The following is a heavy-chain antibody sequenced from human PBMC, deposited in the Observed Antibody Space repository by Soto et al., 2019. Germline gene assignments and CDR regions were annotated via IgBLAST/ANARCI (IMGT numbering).Heavy chain of an antibody. J-gene: IGHJ4*02. CDR1: SGSVSSSSHY. CDR3: ARYVAAHDTRFYFDY. V-gene: IGHV4-39*01. Sequence: QLQLQESGPGLVKPSETLSLTCTVSSGSVSSSSHYWSWVRRPPGKVLEWIASSNYVGTTYYNPSLKSRVAISVDTSENQFALRLSSVTAADTAVYYCARYVAAHDTRFYFDYWGQGTLVTVSS. CDR2: SNYVGTT. D-gene: IGHD3-22*01.